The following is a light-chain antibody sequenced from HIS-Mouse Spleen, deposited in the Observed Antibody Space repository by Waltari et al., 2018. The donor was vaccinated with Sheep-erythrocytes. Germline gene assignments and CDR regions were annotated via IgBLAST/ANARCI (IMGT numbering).Light chain of an antibody. CDR1: KLGDKY. Sequence: SSELTQPPSVSVYPGQTASITCSGDKLGDKYACWYQQKPGQSPVLVIYQDTKRPSGIPGRFSGSNSGNTATLTISGTQAMDEADYYCQAWDSSIVVFGGGTKLTVL. V-gene: IGLV3-1*01. CDR3: QAWDSSIVV. CDR2: QDT. J-gene: IGLJ2*01.